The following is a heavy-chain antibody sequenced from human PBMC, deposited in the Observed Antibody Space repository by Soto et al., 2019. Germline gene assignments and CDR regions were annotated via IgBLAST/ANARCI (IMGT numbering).Heavy chain of an antibody. CDR1: GGSFSGYY. CDR2: INHSGST. D-gene: IGHD2-15*01. J-gene: IGHJ4*02. V-gene: IGHV4-34*01. CDR3: ARLRLHCSGGSCYLAYYFDY. Sequence: SETLSLTCAVYGGSFSGYYWSWIRQPPGKGLEWIGEINHSGSTNYNPSLKSRVTISVDTSKNQFSLKLSSVTAADTAVYYCARLRLHCSGGSCYLAYYFDYWGQGTLVTVSS.